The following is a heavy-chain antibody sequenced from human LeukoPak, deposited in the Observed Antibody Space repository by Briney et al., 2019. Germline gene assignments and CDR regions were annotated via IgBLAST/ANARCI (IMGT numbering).Heavy chain of an antibody. CDR2: ISSSSSTI. J-gene: IGHJ4*02. Sequence: PGGSLRLSCAASGFTFSSYSMNWVRQAPGKGLEWVSYISSSSSTIYYADSVKGRFTISRDNAKNSLYLQMNSLRAEDTAVCYCAREQKTRDWGWDYWGQGTLVTVSS. D-gene: IGHD7-27*01. CDR1: GFTFSSYS. V-gene: IGHV3-48*04. CDR3: AREQKTRDWGWDY.